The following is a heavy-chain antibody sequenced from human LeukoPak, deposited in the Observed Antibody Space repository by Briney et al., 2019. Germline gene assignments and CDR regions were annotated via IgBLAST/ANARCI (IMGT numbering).Heavy chain of an antibody. V-gene: IGHV4-38-2*02. Sequence: PSETLSLTCTVSGYSISSGYYWGWIRQPPGKGLEWIGSIYHSGSTYYNPSLKSRVTISVDTSKNQFSLKLSSVTAADTAVYYCARGTEGVNWFDPWGQGTLVTVSS. CDR3: ARGTEGVNWFDP. J-gene: IGHJ5*02. CDR1: GYSISSGYY. CDR2: IYHSGST. D-gene: IGHD3/OR15-3a*01.